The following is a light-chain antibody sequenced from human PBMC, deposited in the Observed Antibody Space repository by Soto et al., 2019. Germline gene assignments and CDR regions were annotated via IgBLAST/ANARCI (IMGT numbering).Light chain of an antibody. CDR1: QPVLRSSNNKNH. CDR2: WAS. J-gene: IGKJ5*01. CDR3: QQYYDVPVT. Sequence: DIVMTQSPDSLTVSLGERATINCKASQPVLRSSNNKNHLARYQQKPTQSPKMLISWASTRESGVPDRFSGSGSGTEFTLTISSLQAEDAAVYYCQQYYDVPVTFGQGTRLEIK. V-gene: IGKV4-1*01.